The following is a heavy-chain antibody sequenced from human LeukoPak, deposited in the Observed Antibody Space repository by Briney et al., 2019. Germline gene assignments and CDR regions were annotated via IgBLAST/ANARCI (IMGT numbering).Heavy chain of an antibody. J-gene: IGHJ5*02. CDR1: GFTFSSYG. V-gene: IGHV3-33*01. CDR3: AREKRDITMVRGVTPGGFDP. CDR2: IWYDGSNK. D-gene: IGHD3-10*01. Sequence: GRSLRLSCAASGFTFSSYGMHWVRQAPGKGLEWVAVIWYDGSNKYYADSVKGRFTISRDNSKNTLYLQMNSLRAEDTAVYYCAREKRDITMVRGVTPGGFDPWGQGTLVTVSS.